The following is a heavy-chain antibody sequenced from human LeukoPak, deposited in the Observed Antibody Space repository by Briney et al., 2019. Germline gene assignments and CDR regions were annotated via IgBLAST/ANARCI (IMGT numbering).Heavy chain of an antibody. Sequence: SGGSLRLSCEASGFTFSHFAMHWVRQAPNKGLEWVAVISYDGKRNYYADSVKGRFTLSRDDSKNTVYLQMNGLRAEDTAVYFCVRGSKIRGVIPEGEFDYWGQGTLVTVSS. J-gene: IGHJ4*02. CDR1: GFTFSHFA. CDR2: ISYDGKRN. CDR3: VRGSKIRGVIPEGEFDY. D-gene: IGHD3-10*01. V-gene: IGHV3-30*03.